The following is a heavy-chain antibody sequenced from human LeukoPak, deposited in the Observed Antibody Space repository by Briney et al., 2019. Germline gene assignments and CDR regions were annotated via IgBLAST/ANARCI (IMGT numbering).Heavy chain of an antibody. CDR1: EFTFNLYW. V-gene: IGHV3-30-3*01. CDR3: ARGAVAGTWPGAFDI. D-gene: IGHD6-19*01. J-gene: IGHJ3*02. CDR2: ISYDGSNK. Sequence: PGGSLRLSCAASEFTFNLYWMHWVRQAPGKGLEWVAVISYDGSNKYYADSVKGRFTISRDNSKNTLYLQMNSLRVEDTAVYYCARGAVAGTWPGAFDIWGQGTMVTVSS.